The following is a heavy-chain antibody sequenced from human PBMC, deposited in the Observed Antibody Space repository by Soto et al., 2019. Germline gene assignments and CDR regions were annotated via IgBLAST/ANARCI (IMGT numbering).Heavy chain of an antibody. J-gene: IGHJ4*02. Sequence: PGGSLRLSCAASGFTFSNAWMSWVRQAPGKGLEWVGRIKSKTDGGTTDYAAPVKGRFTISRDDSKNTLYLQMNSLKTEDTAVYYCTIVVNPNYDFWSGYYTGGPYWGQGTLVTVSS. CDR2: IKSKTDGGTT. CDR3: TIVVNPNYDFWSGYYTGGPY. CDR1: GFTFSNAW. D-gene: IGHD3-3*01. V-gene: IGHV3-15*01.